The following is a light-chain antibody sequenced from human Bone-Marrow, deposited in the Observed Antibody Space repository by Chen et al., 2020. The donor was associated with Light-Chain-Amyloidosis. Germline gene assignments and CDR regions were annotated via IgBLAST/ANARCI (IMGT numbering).Light chain of an antibody. CDR1: SSNIGSNY. V-gene: IGLV1-47*01. Sequence: QSVLTQPPSASGTPGQRVSMACSGSSSNIGSNYVYWYQQLPGAATKLLVHRYKQRPSGVPDRFSGSRSATSASLAISGLRSEDEADYYCAAWDDSLSGYVFGTGTKVTVL. CDR2: RYK. J-gene: IGLJ1*01. CDR3: AAWDDSLSGYV.